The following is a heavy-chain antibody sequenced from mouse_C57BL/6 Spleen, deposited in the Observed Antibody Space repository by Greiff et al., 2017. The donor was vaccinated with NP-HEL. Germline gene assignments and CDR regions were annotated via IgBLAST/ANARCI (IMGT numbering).Heavy chain of an antibody. CDR2: IWGVGST. CDR3: AREAYYGSSYLYAMDY. Sequence: VQRVESGPGLVAPSQSLSITCTVSGFSLTSYGVDWVRQSPGKGLEWLGVIWGVGSTNYNSALKSRLSISKDNSKSQVFLKMNSLQTDDTAMYYCAREAYYGSSYLYAMDYWGQGTSVTVSS. J-gene: IGHJ4*01. CDR1: GFSLTSYG. V-gene: IGHV2-6*01. D-gene: IGHD1-1*01.